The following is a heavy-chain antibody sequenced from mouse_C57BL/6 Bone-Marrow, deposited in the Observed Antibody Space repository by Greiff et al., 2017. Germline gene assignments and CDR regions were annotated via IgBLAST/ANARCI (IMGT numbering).Heavy chain of an antibody. CDR1: GYTFTSYW. D-gene: IGHD2-5*01. J-gene: IGHJ1*03. V-gene: IGHV1-55*01. Sequence: VQLQQSGAELVKPGASVKMSCTASGYTFTSYWITWVKQRPGQGLEWIGDIYPGSGSTNYNEKFKSKATLTVDTSSSTAYMQLSSLTSEDSAVYYCATPYYSNYWYFDVWGTGTTLTVSS. CDR3: ATPYYSNYWYFDV. CDR2: IYPGSGST.